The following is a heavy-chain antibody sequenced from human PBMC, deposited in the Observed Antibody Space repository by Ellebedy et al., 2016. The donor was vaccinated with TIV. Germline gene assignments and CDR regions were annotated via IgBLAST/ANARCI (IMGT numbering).Heavy chain of an antibody. J-gene: IGHJ6*02. CDR1: GYTFTSYG. V-gene: IGHV1-18*04. CDR3: ARSDSIAVAGTPDGMDV. Sequence: ASVKVSCKASGYTFTSYGISWVRQAPGQGLEWMGWISAYNGNTNYAQKLQGRVTMTTDTSTSTAYMELRSLRSDDTAVYYCARSDSIAVAGTPDGMDVWGQGTTVTVSS. CDR2: ISAYNGNT. D-gene: IGHD6-19*01.